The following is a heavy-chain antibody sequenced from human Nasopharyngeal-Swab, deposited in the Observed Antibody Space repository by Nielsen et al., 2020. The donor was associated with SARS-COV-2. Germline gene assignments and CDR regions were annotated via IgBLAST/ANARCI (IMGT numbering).Heavy chain of an antibody. Sequence: WIRQPPGKGLEWIGHIYYSGSTNYNPSLKSRVTISVDTSKNQFSLKLSSVTAADTAVYYCESFDILTGYGAYWGQGTLVTVSS. CDR3: ESFDILTGYGAY. D-gene: IGHD3-9*01. J-gene: IGHJ4*02. V-gene: IGHV4-59*01. CDR2: IYYSGST.